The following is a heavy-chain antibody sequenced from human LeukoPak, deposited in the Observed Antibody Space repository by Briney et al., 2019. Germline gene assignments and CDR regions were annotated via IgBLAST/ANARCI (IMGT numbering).Heavy chain of an antibody. CDR1: GGTFSSYA. Sequence: ASVKVSCKASGGTFSSYAISWVRQAPGQGLEWMGWISAYNGNTNYAQKLQGRVTMTTDTSTSTAYMELRSLRSDDTAVYYCARGATELRFLEWSLDAFDIWGQGTMVTVSS. CDR3: ARGATELRFLEWSLDAFDI. J-gene: IGHJ3*02. D-gene: IGHD3-3*01. V-gene: IGHV1-18*01. CDR2: ISAYNGNT.